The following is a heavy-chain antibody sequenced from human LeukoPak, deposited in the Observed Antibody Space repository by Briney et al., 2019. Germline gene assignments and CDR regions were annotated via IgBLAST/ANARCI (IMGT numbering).Heavy chain of an antibody. CDR1: GYTFTSYG. D-gene: IGHD2/OR15-2a*01. CDR3: ARFLKNPVNRRGSANYYMDV. V-gene: IGHV1-8*02. J-gene: IGHJ6*03. CDR2: MNPKSGNT. Sequence: ASVKVSCKASGYTFTSYGITWVRQATGQGLEWMGWMNPKSGNTLYAQKFQGRVTMTRNTSISTAYMELSSVRSEDTAVYYCARFLKNPVNRRGSANYYMDVWGKGTTVTISS.